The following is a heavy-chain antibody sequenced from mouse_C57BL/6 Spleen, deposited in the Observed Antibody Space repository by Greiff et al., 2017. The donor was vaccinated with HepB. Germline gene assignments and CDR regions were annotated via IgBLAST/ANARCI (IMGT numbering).Heavy chain of an antibody. CDR1: GFTFSSYT. V-gene: IGHV5-9*01. CDR2: ISGGGGNT. Sequence: EVHLVESGGGLVKPGGSLKLSCAASGFTFSSYTMSWVRQTPEKRLEWVATISGGGGNTYYPDSVKGRFTISRDNAKNTLYLQMSSLRSEDTALYYCARRGWDYWYFDVWGTGTTVTVSS. J-gene: IGHJ1*03. CDR3: ARRGWDYWYFDV. D-gene: IGHD2-3*01.